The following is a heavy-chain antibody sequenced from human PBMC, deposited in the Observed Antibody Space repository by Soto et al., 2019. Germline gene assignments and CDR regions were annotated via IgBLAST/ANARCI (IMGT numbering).Heavy chain of an antibody. CDR3: ARVRVYCSSTSCYDVGKDYYYYYMDV. J-gene: IGHJ6*03. Sequence: SETLSLTCTVAGGTISSYYWSWIRQTPGKGLEWIGYIYYSGSTNYNPSLKSRVTISVDTSKNQFSLKLSSVTAADTAVYYCARVRVYCSSTSCYDVGKDYYYYYMDVWGKGTTVTVSS. CDR2: IYYSGST. D-gene: IGHD2-2*01. V-gene: IGHV4-59*01. CDR1: GGTISSYY.